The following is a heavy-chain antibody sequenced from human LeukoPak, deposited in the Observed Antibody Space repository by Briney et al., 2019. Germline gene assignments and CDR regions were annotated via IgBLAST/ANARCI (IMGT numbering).Heavy chain of an antibody. D-gene: IGHD3-16*01. V-gene: IGHV3-7*01. J-gene: IGHJ3*02. CDR1: GFTFSSFW. Sequence: GGSLRLSCAASGFTFSSFWMSWVRRAPGKGLEDVANIKQDGSEKYYVDSVKGRFTIPRDNDKNSLYLQMNSLRAEDTAVYYCARDDYVWGSGRAFDIWGQGTMVTVSS. CDR2: IKQDGSEK. CDR3: ARDDYVWGSGRAFDI.